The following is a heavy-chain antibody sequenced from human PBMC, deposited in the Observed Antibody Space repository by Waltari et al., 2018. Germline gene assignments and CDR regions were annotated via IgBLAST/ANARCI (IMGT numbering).Heavy chain of an antibody. Sequence: QVQLQESGPGLVKPSETLSLTCTVSGCSISSYYWSWIRQPPGKGLEWIGDIYYSGSTHSNPAPKSRVTISVATSKNQFSLKLSAVTAADTAVYYCARASIEYSSSSLWFDYWGQGTLVTVSS. CDR1: GCSISSYY. CDR3: ARASIEYSSSSLWFDY. J-gene: IGHJ4*02. D-gene: IGHD6-6*01. CDR2: IYYSGST. V-gene: IGHV4-59*01.